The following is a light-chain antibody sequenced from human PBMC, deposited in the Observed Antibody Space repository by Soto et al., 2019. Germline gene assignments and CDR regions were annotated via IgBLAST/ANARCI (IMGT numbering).Light chain of an antibody. CDR2: DVS. CDR3: QQYDNLLLT. J-gene: IGKJ4*01. CDR1: HDISNY. V-gene: IGKV1-33*01. Sequence: DIRMTQSPSSLSASLGDSVTITCQASHDISNYLNWYQHKPGKAPQLLIYDVSNLEAGVPSRFSGSGSGTDFVFTISNLQPEDIATYYCQQYDNLLLTFGGGTKVEIK.